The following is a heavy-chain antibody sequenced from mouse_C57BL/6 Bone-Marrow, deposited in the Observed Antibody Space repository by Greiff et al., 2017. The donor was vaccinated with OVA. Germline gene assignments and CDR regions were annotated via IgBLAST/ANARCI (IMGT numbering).Heavy chain of an antibody. CDR3: VKGDWDDY. J-gene: IGHJ2*01. V-gene: IGHV1-50*01. CDR2: IDPYDSYT. Sequence: VQLQQPGAELVKPGASVKLSCKASGYTFTSYWMQWVKQRPGQGLEWIGEIDPYDSYTNYNQKFKGKATLTVDASSSTAYMQLSSLTSEDSAVYYCVKGDWDDYWGQGTTLTVSS. CDR1: GYTFTSYW. D-gene: IGHD4-1*01.